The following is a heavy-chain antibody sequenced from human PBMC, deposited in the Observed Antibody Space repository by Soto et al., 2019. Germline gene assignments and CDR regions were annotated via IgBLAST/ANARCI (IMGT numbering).Heavy chain of an antibody. V-gene: IGHV4-39*07. Sequence: KASETLSLTCTVSGDSITSPDVYWGWVRRPPGQGLEWIGDITHSGDTNYNPPLKGRVTISVDTSKNQFSLKLSSVTAADTAVYYCARTPLNMITFGGVIDRVALDIWGQGTMVTVSS. CDR2: ITHSGDT. CDR3: ARTPLNMITFGGVIDRVALDI. J-gene: IGHJ3*02. CDR1: GDSITSPDVY. D-gene: IGHD3-16*02.